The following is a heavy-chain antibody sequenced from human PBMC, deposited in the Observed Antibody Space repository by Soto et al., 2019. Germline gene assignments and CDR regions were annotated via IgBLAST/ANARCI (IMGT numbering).Heavy chain of an antibody. CDR2: IIYSGGT. V-gene: IGHV4-59*04. CDR3: ATRITVFGLLIPPFDP. D-gene: IGHD3-3*01. CDR1: GGSMNSYY. Sequence: SETLCLTWTVSGGSMNSYYWSWIRQPPGKGLEWIGVIIYSGGTNYNPSLKSRVTMSVDTSKNQFSLRLSSVTAADTAIYYCATRITVFGLLIPPFDPWGQGTQVTVSS. J-gene: IGHJ5*02.